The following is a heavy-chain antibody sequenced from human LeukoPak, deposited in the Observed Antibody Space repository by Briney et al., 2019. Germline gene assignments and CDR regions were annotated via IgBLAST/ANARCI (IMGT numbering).Heavy chain of an antibody. Sequence: SETLSLTCTVSGDSLSSDYWTWIRQPPGRRLQWIGYIYYSGSTNYNPSLKSRVTISVDTSKNQFSLKLSSVTAADTAVYYCARLGNRDGYNYFLDYWGQGILVTVSS. J-gene: IGHJ4*02. CDR3: ARLGNRDGYNYFLDY. D-gene: IGHD5-12*01. CDR1: GDSLSSDY. V-gene: IGHV4-59*08. CDR2: IYYSGST.